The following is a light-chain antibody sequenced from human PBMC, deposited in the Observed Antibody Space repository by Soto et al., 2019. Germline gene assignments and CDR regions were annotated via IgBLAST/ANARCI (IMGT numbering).Light chain of an antibody. CDR3: QQYNNWPPLT. Sequence: EIVMTQSPATLSVSPGERATLSCRASPSVSTNLAWYQHKPGQAPRLLIYGSSTRATDVPARFSGSGSETEFTLTISSLQSEDFAVYYCQQYNNWPPLTFGGGTKVEIK. CDR2: GSS. J-gene: IGKJ4*01. V-gene: IGKV3-15*01. CDR1: PSVSTN.